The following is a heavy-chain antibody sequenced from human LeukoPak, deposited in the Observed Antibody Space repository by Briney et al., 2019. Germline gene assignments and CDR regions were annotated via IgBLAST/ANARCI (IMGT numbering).Heavy chain of an antibody. V-gene: IGHV1-8*01. CDR3: ARGLRLPKVGYYYYGMDV. Sequence: ASVKVSCKASGYTFTSYDINWVRQATGQGLEWMGWMNPNSGNTGYAQKFQGRVTMTRNTSISTAYMELSSLRSEDTAVYYCARGLRLPKVGYYYYGMDVWSQGTTVTVSS. CDR2: MNPNSGNT. D-gene: IGHD1-26*01. CDR1: GYTFTSYD. J-gene: IGHJ6*02.